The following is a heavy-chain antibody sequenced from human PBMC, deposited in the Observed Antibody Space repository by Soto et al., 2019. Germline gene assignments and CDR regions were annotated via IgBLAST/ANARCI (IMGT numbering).Heavy chain of an antibody. CDR1: GFTFSSYG. CDR2: ISYDGSNK. V-gene: IGHV3-30*03. CDR3: ALTRGGSCFDY. J-gene: IGHJ4*02. Sequence: VQLVESGGGVVQPGRSLRLSCAASGFTFSSYGMHWVRQAPGKGLEWVAVISYDGSNKYYADSVKGRFTISRDNSKNTLYLQMNSLRAEDTAVYYCALTRGGSCFDYWGQGTLVTVSS. D-gene: IGHD2-15*01.